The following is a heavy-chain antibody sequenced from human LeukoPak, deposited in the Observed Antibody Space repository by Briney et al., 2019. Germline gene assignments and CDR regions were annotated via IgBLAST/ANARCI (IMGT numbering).Heavy chain of an antibody. Sequence: SETLSLICTVSGGSMNSYYWTWIRQPPGKGLEYIGYIDFTGSANSRPSLENRVTISADTSRSQFSLTMTSVTAADTAVYYCVRGRGGSKPTFGGGIRSSFFDSWGQGTLVVVSS. CDR3: VRGRGGSKPTFGGGIRSSFFDS. CDR2: IDFTGSA. D-gene: IGHD3-16*01. J-gene: IGHJ4*02. CDR1: GGSMNSYY. V-gene: IGHV4-59*13.